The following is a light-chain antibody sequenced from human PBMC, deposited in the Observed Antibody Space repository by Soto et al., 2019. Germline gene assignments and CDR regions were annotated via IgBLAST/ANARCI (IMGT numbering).Light chain of an antibody. Sequence: QPVLTQSPSASASLGASVKLTCTLSSGHSSNAIAWHQQQPEKGPRYLMKINSDGSHIKGDGIPDRFSGSSSGAERYLTISSLQSEDEADYYCQAWVTGIGVFGGGTKLT. V-gene: IGLV4-69*01. J-gene: IGLJ2*01. CDR2: INSDGSH. CDR3: QAWVTGIGV. CDR1: SGHSSNA.